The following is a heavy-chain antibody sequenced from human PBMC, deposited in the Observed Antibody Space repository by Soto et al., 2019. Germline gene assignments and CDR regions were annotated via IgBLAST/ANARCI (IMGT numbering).Heavy chain of an antibody. J-gene: IGHJ4*02. CDR1: GFTFSSYA. V-gene: IGHV3-23*01. Sequence: SLRLSCAASGFTFSSYAMSWVRQAPGKGLEWVSTISGSDGRTYSTDSVKGRFTISRDNSRNTAYLQMNSLRVEDTAVYYCAKGVSQYTPLALFDYWGRGTLVTVSS. CDR2: ISGSDGRT. CDR3: AKGVSQYTPLALFDY. D-gene: IGHD5-18*01.